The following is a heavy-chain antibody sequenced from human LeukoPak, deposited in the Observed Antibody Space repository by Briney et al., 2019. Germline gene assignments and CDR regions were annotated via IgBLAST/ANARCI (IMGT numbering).Heavy chain of an antibody. CDR3: ARYHYYDSSGYYDNFDY. CDR1: GYTFTSYG. V-gene: IGHV1-18*01. CDR2: ISAYNGNT. J-gene: IGHJ4*02. D-gene: IGHD3-22*01. Sequence: ASVKVSCKASGYTFTSYGITWVRQAPGQGLEWMGWISAYNGNTNYAQKLQGRVTMTTDTSTSTAYMELRSLSSDDTAVYYCARYHYYDSSGYYDNFDYWGQGTPVTVSS.